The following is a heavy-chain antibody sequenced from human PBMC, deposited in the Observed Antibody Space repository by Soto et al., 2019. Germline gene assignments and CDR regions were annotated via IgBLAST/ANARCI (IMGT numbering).Heavy chain of an antibody. Sequence: QVQLQESGPGLVKPSQTLSLTCIVSGDSISSGGYYWSWIRQDPGKGLEWIGYIYYTGSTYYNPSLKSRVTRXVXPXXNQFALTLTSVTAADTAVYYCARRAWGSRHYYFDYWGQGTLVTVSS. CDR2: IYYTGST. V-gene: IGHV4-31*03. J-gene: IGHJ4*02. CDR3: ARRAWGSRHYYFDY. D-gene: IGHD3-16*01. CDR1: GDSISSGGYY.